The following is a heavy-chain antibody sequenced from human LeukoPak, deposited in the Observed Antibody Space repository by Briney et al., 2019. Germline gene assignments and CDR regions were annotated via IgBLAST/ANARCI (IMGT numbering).Heavy chain of an antibody. D-gene: IGHD5-18*01. CDR3: ARDRGYSYGYDPDY. V-gene: IGHV1-2*06. CDR2: INPNSGGT. Sequence: GASVKVSCKASGYTFTGYYMHWVRQAPGQGLEWMGRINPNSGGTNYAKKFQGRVTMTRDTSISTAYMELSRLRSDDTAVYYCARDRGYSYGYDPDYWGQGTLVTVSS. J-gene: IGHJ4*02. CDR1: GYTFTGYY.